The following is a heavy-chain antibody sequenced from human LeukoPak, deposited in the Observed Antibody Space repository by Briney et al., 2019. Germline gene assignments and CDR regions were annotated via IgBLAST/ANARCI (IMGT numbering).Heavy chain of an antibody. CDR3: ARDRADAYSYYYDSSGYYEGDY. CDR2: ISSSSSTI. D-gene: IGHD3-22*01. V-gene: IGHV3-48*01. J-gene: IGHJ4*02. Sequence: GGSLRLSCAASGFTFSSYSMNWVRQAPGKGLEWVSYISSSSSTIYYADSVKGRFTISRDNAKNSLYLQMNSLRAEDTAVYYCARDRADAYSYYYDSSGYYEGDYWGQGTLVTVSS. CDR1: GFTFSSYS.